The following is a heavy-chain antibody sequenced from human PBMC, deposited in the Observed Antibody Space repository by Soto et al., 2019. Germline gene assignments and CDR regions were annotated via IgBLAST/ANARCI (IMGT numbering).Heavy chain of an antibody. D-gene: IGHD2-15*01. CDR1: GFTFSSYA. CDR2: ISGSGGST. CDR3: AKFRPQFLLYGMDV. Sequence: GGSLRLSCAASGFTFSSYAMSWVRQAPGKGLEWVSAISGSGGSTYYADSVKGRFTISRDNSKNTLYLQMNSLRAEDTAVYYRAKFRPQFLLYGMDVWGQGTTVTISS. J-gene: IGHJ6*02. V-gene: IGHV3-23*01.